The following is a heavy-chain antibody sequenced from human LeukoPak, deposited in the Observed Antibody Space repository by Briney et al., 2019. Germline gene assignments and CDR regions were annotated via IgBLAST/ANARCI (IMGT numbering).Heavy chain of an antibody. CDR1: GFTFDDYA. J-gene: IGHJ3*02. Sequence: GGSLRLSCAASGFTFDDYAMHWVRHAPGKGLEWVSGISWNSGSIGYADSVKGRFTISRDNAKNSLYLQMNSLRAEDTALYYCAKMSARQWELLVSDAFDIWGQGTMVTVSS. V-gene: IGHV3-9*01. CDR2: ISWNSGSI. CDR3: AKMSARQWELLVSDAFDI. D-gene: IGHD1-26*01.